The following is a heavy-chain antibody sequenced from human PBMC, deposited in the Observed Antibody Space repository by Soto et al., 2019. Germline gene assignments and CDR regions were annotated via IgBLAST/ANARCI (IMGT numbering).Heavy chain of an antibody. CDR2: ISGYNGNT. Sequence: QFHLEQSRIEMKEPGTSLKISCATSGYSFPNYGISWVRQAPGQGLEWMGWISGYNGNTKYAQSFHDRVVMTADKFTSTGYLEIRNLRSNETAVYYCTRANTWVTGRVGPDWGQGTKVTVSS. V-gene: IGHV1-18*01. CDR3: TRANTWVTGRVGPD. CDR1: GYSFPNYG. D-gene: IGHD1-1*01. J-gene: IGHJ4*02.